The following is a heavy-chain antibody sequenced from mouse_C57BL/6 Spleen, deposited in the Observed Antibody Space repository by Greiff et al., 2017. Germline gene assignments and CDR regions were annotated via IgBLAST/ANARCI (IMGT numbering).Heavy chain of an antibody. Sequence: QVQLQQSGAELVKPGASVKISCKASGYAFSSYWMNWVKQRPGKGLEWIGQIYPGDGDTNYNGKFKGKATLTADKSSSTAYMQLSSLTSEDSAVYCCARLEGNGYYFDYWGQGTTLTVSS. CDR3: ARLEGNGYYFDY. J-gene: IGHJ2*01. CDR1: GYAFSSYW. D-gene: IGHD2-1*01. CDR2: IYPGDGDT. V-gene: IGHV1-80*01.